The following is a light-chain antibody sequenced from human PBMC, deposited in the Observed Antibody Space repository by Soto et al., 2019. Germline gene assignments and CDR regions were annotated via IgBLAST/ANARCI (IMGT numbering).Light chain of an antibody. Sequence: QSVLTQPASVSGSPGQSITISCTGTSSDVGYYNYVSWYQQHAVKAPKLMIYEVSNRPSGVYNRFSGSKSGNTASLTISGLQAEDEADYYCCSYTSSSTYVFGTGTKVTVL. CDR3: CSYTSSSTYV. J-gene: IGLJ1*01. CDR2: EVS. CDR1: SSDVGYYNY. V-gene: IGLV2-14*01.